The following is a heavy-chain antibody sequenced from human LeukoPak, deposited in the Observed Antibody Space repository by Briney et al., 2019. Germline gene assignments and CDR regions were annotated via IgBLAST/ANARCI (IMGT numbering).Heavy chain of an antibody. Sequence: TGGSLRLSCAASGFTFSSYSMNWVRQAPGKGLEWVSSISSSSSYIYYADSVKGRFTISRDNAKSSLYLQMNSLRAEDTAVYYCARDSGYCSSTSCHYKNFDYWGQGTLVTVSS. D-gene: IGHD2-2*03. CDR2: ISSSSSYI. CDR1: GFTFSSYS. V-gene: IGHV3-21*01. J-gene: IGHJ4*02. CDR3: ARDSGYCSSTSCHYKNFDY.